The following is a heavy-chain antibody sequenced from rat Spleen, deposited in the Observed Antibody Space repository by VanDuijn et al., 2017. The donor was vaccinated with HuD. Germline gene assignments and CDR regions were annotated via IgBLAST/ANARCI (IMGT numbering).Heavy chain of an antibody. D-gene: IGHD1-12*01. V-gene: IGHV5-29*01. CDR1: GFTFSDYY. CDR2: ISSDGRRN. J-gene: IGHJ2*01. CDR3: ARANRDSYAHFDY. Sequence: EVQLVESDGGLVQPGRSLKLSCAASGFTFSDYYMAWVRQAPAKGLEWVATISSDGRRNYYRDSVKGRFTISRDNAKSSLYLQMNSLQTEDTATYYCARANRDSYAHFDYWGQGVMVTVSS.